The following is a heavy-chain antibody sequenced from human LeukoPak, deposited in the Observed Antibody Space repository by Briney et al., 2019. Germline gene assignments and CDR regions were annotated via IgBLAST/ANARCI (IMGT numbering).Heavy chain of an antibody. Sequence: SGTLSLTCAVSGGSISSSNWWSWVRQPPGKGLEWIGFIFYSYSGTTEYNPSLKSRVTISLDTSKNRFSLKLSSVTAADTAVYYCARGQSVHFFDYWDQGTLVTVSS. J-gene: IGHJ4*02. D-gene: IGHD3-3*02. CDR3: ARGQSVHFFDY. CDR2: IFYSYSGTT. CDR1: GGSISSSNW. V-gene: IGHV4-4*02.